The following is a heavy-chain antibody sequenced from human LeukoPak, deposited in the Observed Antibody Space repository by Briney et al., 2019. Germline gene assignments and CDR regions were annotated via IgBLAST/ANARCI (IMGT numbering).Heavy chain of an antibody. J-gene: IGHJ4*02. CDR2: ISWNSGSI. V-gene: IGHV3-9*01. Sequence: GRSLRLSYAASGFIFDDYAIHWVRQAPGKGLEWVSGISWNSGSIGYADSVKGRFAISRDNAKNSLYLQMNSLRAEDTALYYCAKGGAIAVAGPADYWGQGTLVTVSS. D-gene: IGHD6-19*01. CDR1: GFIFDDYA. CDR3: AKGGAIAVAGPADY.